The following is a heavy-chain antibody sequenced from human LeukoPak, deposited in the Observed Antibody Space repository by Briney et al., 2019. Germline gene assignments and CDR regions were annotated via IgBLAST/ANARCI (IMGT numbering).Heavy chain of an antibody. CDR3: ATVQVLRFLEWLSDFDY. D-gene: IGHD3-3*01. Sequence: GGSLRLSCAASGFTFSSYEMNWVRQAPGKGLEGVSYISSSGSTIYYADSVKGRFTISRDNAKNSLYLQMNSLRAEHTAVHYCATVQVLRFLEWLSDFDYWGQGTLVTVSS. J-gene: IGHJ4*02. CDR1: GFTFSSYE. V-gene: IGHV3-48*03. CDR2: ISSSGSTI.